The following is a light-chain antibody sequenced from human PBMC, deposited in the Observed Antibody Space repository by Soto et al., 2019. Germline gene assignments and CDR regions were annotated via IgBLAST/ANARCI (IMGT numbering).Light chain of an antibody. Sequence: QSALTQPTSVSGSPGQSITISCTGNSNDIGAYSYVSWYQQHPGKAPRLLIHGVRNRPPGISSRFSASKSGLTASLTISGLLPEDEADYFCSSFTTTRLYVFGRGTKVTVL. CDR1: SNDIGAYSY. CDR3: SSFTTTRLYV. J-gene: IGLJ1*01. V-gene: IGLV2-14*01. CDR2: GVR.